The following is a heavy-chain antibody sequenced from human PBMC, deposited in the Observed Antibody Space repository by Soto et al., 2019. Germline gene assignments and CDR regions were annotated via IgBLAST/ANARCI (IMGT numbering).Heavy chain of an antibody. CDR3: ARGRYGDY. CDR2: ISAHNGNT. V-gene: IGHV1-18*01. D-gene: IGHD1-1*01. J-gene: IGHJ4*02. CDR1: GYAFTTYG. Sequence: QVHLVQSGAEVKKPGASVKVSCKGSGYAFTTYGITWVRQAPGQGLEWMGWISAHNGNTNYAQKLQGRVTVTRDTSTRTADMELRSLRSDDTAVYYCARGRYGDYGGQGALVTVSS.